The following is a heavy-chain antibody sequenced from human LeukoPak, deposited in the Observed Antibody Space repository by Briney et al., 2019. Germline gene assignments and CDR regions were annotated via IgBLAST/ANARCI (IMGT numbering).Heavy chain of an antibody. CDR3: ARPSFSYSGSYSTHAFDI. V-gene: IGHV1-46*01. J-gene: IGHJ3*02. CDR1: GYTFTTYY. D-gene: IGHD1-26*01. Sequence: ASVKVSCKASGYTFTTYYIHWVRQAPGQGLEWMGIINPGDGSTNYAQKFQGRVTMTRDTSTSTVYMELSSLRSEDTAVYYCARPSFSYSGSYSTHAFDIWGQGTMVTVSS. CDR2: INPGDGST.